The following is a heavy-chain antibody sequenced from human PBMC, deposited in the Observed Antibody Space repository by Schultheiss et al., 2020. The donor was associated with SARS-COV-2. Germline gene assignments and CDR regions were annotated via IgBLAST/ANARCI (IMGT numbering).Heavy chain of an antibody. V-gene: IGHV3-21*01. CDR2: ISGTAGDT. CDR1: GFTFSSYS. CDR3: ARVTTGKYNWFDP. D-gene: IGHD1-1*01. J-gene: IGHJ5*02. Sequence: GGSLRLSCAASGFTFSSYSMNWVRQAPGKGLEWVSAISGTAGDTYYPGSVKGRFTISRDNAKNSLYLQMNRLRAEDTAVYYCARVTTGKYNWFDPWGQGTLVTVSS.